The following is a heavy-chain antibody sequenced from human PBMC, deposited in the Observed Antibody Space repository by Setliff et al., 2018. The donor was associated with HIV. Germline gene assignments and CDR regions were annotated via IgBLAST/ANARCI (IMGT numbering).Heavy chain of an antibody. D-gene: IGHD6-19*01. Sequence: PSETLSLTCAVYGGSFSGHYWSWIRQPPGKGLEWIGEINRNGNTNYNPSLRGRVTISVDASKNQVSLNLRSVTAADSAVYHCARPHSGRGGGAYFDPWGQGILVTVSS. CDR1: GGSFSGHY. V-gene: IGHV4-34*01. CDR3: ARPHSGRGGGAYFDP. J-gene: IGHJ5*02. CDR2: INRNGNT.